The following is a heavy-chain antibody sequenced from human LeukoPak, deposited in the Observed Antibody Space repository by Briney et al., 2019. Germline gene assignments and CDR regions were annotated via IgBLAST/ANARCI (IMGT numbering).Heavy chain of an antibody. CDR2: IKQDGSEK. CDR3: AKGAGWYGQKESDY. J-gene: IGHJ4*02. D-gene: IGHD2-15*01. Sequence: GGSLRLSCAASGFTFSNYWMSWVRQAPGKGLEWVANIKQDGSEKYYVDSVKGRFTISRDNSKNTVFLEMNRLTAADTAVYYCAKGAGWYGQKESDYWGQGTLVTVSS. CDR1: GFTFSNYW. V-gene: IGHV3-7*03.